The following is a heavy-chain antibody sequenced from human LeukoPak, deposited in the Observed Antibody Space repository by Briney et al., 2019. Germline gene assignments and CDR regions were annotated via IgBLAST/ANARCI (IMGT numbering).Heavy chain of an antibody. CDR1: GFTFDDYG. V-gene: IGHV3-20*04. J-gene: IGHJ4*02. CDR2: INWNGGST. Sequence: GSLRLSCAASGFTFDDYGMSWVRQAPGKGLEWVSGINWNGGSTGYADSVKGRFTISRDNAKNSLYLQMNSLRAEDTALYYCARDLIAAAGTGDDYWGQGTLVTVSS. D-gene: IGHD6-13*01. CDR3: ARDLIAAAGTGDDY.